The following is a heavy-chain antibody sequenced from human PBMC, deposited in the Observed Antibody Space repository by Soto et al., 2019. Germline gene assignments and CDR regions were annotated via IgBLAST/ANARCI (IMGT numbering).Heavy chain of an antibody. D-gene: IGHD3-3*01. CDR3: ARDRTYYDFWSGSQAAYYFGY. CDR1: GYTFTSYA. V-gene: IGHV1-3*01. Sequence: QVQLVQSGAEVKKPGASVKVSCKASGYTFTSYAMHWVRQAPGQRLEWMGWINAGNGNTKYSQKFQGRVTITRDTSASTAYMELSSLRSEDTAVYYCARDRTYYDFWSGSQAAYYFGYWGQGTLVTVSS. J-gene: IGHJ4*02. CDR2: INAGNGNT.